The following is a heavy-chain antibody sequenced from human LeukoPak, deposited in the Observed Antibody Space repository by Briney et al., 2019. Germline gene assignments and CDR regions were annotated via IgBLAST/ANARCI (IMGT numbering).Heavy chain of an antibody. J-gene: IGHJ6*03. V-gene: IGHV4-61*02. CDR2: IYTSGRT. Sequence: PSQTLSLTCSVSVGSISSGSYYWSWIRQPAGKGLEWIGRIYTSGRTNYNPSRKGRVTISQDTSTNHFSLELISAPAADTAVYFCARGRVSSSTWYSTYYYYFYMDVWGKGTTVTVSS. CDR1: VGSISSGSYY. D-gene: IGHD6-13*01. CDR3: ARGRVSSSTWYSTYYYYFYMDV.